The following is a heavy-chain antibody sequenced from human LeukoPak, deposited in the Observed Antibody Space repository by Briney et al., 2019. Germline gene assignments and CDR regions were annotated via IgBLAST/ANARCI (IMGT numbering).Heavy chain of an antibody. CDR2: ISGSGGST. D-gene: IGHD5-18*01. CDR1: GFTFSSYA. J-gene: IGHJ4*02. CDR3: AKDPGYSYGPSDY. Sequence: PGGSLRLSCAASGFTFSSYAMSWVRQAPGKGLEWVSAISGSGGSTYYADSVKGRFTISRDNFKNTLYLQMNSLRAEDTAVYYCAKDPGYSYGPSDYWGQGTLVTVSS. V-gene: IGHV3-23*01.